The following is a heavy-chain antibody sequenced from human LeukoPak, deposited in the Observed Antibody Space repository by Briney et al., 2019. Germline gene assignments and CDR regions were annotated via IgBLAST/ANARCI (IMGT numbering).Heavy chain of an antibody. CDR3: AKALKVVAGSGPVDYYYYMDV. V-gene: IGHV3-23*01. Sequence: GGSLRLSCAASGFTFSNYAMRWVRQAPGKGLELVSGISGSGDSTFYADSVEGRFTISRDNSKNTLYLQMNSLRAEDTAVYYCAKALKVVAGSGPVDYYYYMDVWGKGTTVTISS. D-gene: IGHD6-19*01. J-gene: IGHJ6*03. CDR2: ISGSGDST. CDR1: GFTFSNYA.